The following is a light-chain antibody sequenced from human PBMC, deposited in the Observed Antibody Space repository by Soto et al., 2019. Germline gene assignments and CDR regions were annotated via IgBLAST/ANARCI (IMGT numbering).Light chain of an antibody. J-gene: IGKJ5*01. CDR3: QQYYNTPIT. CDR1: QGWWYTSDIMNS. V-gene: IGKV4-1*01. CDR2: WAS. Sequence: DFVMTQSPDSLAVLLAGGPTLTAGSSQGWWYTSDIMNSLAWYQRKPGPPPKVPFYWASTRESGVPDRFSGSGSGTDFTLTISSLQAEDVAVYYCQQYYNTPITFGRGTRLEI.